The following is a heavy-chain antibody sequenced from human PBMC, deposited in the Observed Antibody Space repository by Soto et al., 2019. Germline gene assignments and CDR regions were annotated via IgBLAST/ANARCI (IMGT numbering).Heavy chain of an antibody. J-gene: IGHJ3*02. CDR3: AREDIVGGDAFDI. CDR1: GFTVSSNY. Sequence: GGSLRLSCAASGFTVSSNYMSWVRQAPGKGLEWVSVIYSGGSTYYADSVKGRFTISRDNSKNTLYLQMNSLRAEDTAVYYCAREDIVGGDAFDIWGQGTMVTVSS. D-gene: IGHD2-15*01. CDR2: IYSGGST. V-gene: IGHV3-66*01.